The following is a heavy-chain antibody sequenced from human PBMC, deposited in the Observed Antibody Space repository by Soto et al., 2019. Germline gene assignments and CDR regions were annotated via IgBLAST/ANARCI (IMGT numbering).Heavy chain of an antibody. CDR1: GYTVTGDQ. V-gene: IGHV3-53*01. CDR2: MYTGGRT. J-gene: IGHJ4*02. CDR3: PRGGGGWDS. Sequence: VHVVESGGGLIQPGGSLRLSCVPSGYTVTGDQMNWVRQAPGKGLEWVSTMYTGGRTFYADSVRGRFTISRDETKNILYLQMDSLRVEDTAVYYCPRGGGGWDSWGQGSLVTVSS. D-gene: IGHD6-19*01.